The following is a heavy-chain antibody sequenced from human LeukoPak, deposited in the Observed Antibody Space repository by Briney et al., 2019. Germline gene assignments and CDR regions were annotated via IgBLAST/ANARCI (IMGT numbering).Heavy chain of an antibody. D-gene: IGHD1-26*01. CDR3: ARVRRQVGSRWFDS. Sequence: GGSLRLSCAASGFPFTNNYMSWVRQAPGKGLEWVSVINIGGSVSYADSVKGRFTISRDNSNSTLYLQMNSLRVEDTALYYSARVRRQVGSRWFDSWGQGTLVTVSS. CDR1: GFPFTNNY. CDR2: INIGGSV. V-gene: IGHV3-53*01. J-gene: IGHJ5*01.